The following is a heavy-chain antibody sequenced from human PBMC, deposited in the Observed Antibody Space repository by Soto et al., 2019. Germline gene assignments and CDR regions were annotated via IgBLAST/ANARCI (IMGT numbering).Heavy chain of an antibody. Sequence: EVQLLDSGGGLVQPGGSLRLSCAASGFTFSNYAMNWVRQAPGKGLDWVSDISGSGGSTYYADSVKGRFTIARDNSKNTVYLQMRSVRAEGTAVNYVAKGPVGSGYDREYWAQGPLVTASS. J-gene: IGHJ4*02. V-gene: IGHV3-23*01. CDR2: ISGSGGST. CDR3: AKGPVGSGYDREY. CDR1: GFTFSNYA. D-gene: IGHD5-12*01.